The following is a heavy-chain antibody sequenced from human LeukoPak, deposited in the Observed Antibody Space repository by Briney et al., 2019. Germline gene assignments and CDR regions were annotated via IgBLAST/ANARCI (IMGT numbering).Heavy chain of an antibody. CDR3: ARDGGPSQEPFDP. J-gene: IGHJ5*02. D-gene: IGHD2-15*01. V-gene: IGHV1-2*06. CDR1: GYTFTAYH. Sequence: ASVKVSCKASGYTFTAYHMHWVRQAPGQGLEWMGRINPNSGDTNYAQKFQGRVTMTRDTSISTAYMELGSLRSDDTAVYYCARDGGPSQEPFDPWGQGTLVTVSS. CDR2: INPNSGDT.